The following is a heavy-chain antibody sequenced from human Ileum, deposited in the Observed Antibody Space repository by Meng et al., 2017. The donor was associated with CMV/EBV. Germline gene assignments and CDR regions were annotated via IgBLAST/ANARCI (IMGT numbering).Heavy chain of an antibody. CDR3: AKDRMRYCSSTSCFTPLDY. Sequence: TLSSYGMHWVREAPGKGLEWVAVIWYDGSNKYYADSVKGRFTISRDNSKNTLYLQMNSLRAEDTAVYYCAKDRMRYCSSTSCFTPLDYWGQGTLVTVSS. D-gene: IGHD2-2*01. V-gene: IGHV3-33*06. J-gene: IGHJ4*02. CDR2: IWYDGSNK. CDR1: TLSSYG.